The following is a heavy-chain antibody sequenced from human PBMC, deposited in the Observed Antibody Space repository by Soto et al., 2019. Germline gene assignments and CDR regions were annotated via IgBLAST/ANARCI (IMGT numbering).Heavy chain of an antibody. CDR3: ARHDGNIVVVPAATYFDY. Sequence: PGESLKISCKGSGYSFTSYWIGWVRQMPGKGLEWMGIIYPGDSDTRYSPSFQGQVTISADKSISTAYLQWSSLKASDTAMYYCARHDGNIVVVPAATYFDYWGQGTLVTVSS. V-gene: IGHV5-51*01. D-gene: IGHD2-2*01. J-gene: IGHJ4*02. CDR2: IYPGDSDT. CDR1: GYSFTSYW.